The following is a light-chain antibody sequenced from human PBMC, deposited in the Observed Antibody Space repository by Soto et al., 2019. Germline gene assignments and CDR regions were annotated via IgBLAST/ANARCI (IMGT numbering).Light chain of an antibody. Sequence: EIVLTQSPGTLYLSPGDGATLSCRASQSVSRNYLAWYQQTPGQAPNPLIYGASSRATGIPDRFIGSGAGTDFTRTIRRLEPEDFEVDYCQQYVNSPWTFGQGTQVDI. V-gene: IGKV3-20*01. CDR2: GAS. J-gene: IGKJ1*01. CDR3: QQYVNSPWT. CDR1: QSVSRNY.